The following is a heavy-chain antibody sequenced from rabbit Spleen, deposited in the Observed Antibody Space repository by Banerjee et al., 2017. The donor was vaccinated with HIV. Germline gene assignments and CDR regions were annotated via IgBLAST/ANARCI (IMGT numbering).Heavy chain of an antibody. CDR1: GIDFTNYY. D-gene: IGHD4-2*01. J-gene: IGHJ6*01. Sequence: QLTETGGGLVQPGGSLTLSCKASGIDFTNYYITWVRQAPGKGLEWIGIIYAAKGSTDYAGWVNGRFTISSDNAQSTVDLKMTSLTAADTATYFCARDVAGREDFDLWGQGTLVTVS. V-gene: IGHV1S7*01. CDR3: ARDVAGREDFDL. CDR2: IYAAKGST.